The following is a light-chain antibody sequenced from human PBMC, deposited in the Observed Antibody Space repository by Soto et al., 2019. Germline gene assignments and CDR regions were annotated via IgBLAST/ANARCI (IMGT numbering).Light chain of an antibody. CDR3: HQYGATPAT. CDR1: QSVTNNY. J-gene: IGKJ1*01. V-gene: IGKV3-20*01. CDR2: GAS. Sequence: EIVLTQSPDTLSLSPGERVTLSCRASQSVTNNYLAWYQQKPGQGPRLLIHGASSRAADTPERFSSSGSGTDFTLTINRLEPEDLPLYYCHQYGATPATFGQGTKLDIK.